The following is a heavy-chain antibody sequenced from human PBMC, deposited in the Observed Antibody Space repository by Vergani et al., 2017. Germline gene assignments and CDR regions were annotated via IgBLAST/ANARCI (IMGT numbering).Heavy chain of an antibody. V-gene: IGHV3-33*01. CDR3: ASDAPVYCSGGSGYSSDYYYGMDV. CDR2: IWYDGSNK. CDR1: GFTFSSYG. J-gene: IGHJ6*02. Sequence: QVQLVESGGGVVQPGRSLRLSCAASGFTFSSYGMHWVRQAPGKGLEWVAVIWYDGSNKYYADSVKGRFTISRDNSKNTLYLQMNSLRAEDTAVYYCASDAPVYCSGGSGYSSDYYYGMDVWGQGTTVTVSS. D-gene: IGHD2-15*01.